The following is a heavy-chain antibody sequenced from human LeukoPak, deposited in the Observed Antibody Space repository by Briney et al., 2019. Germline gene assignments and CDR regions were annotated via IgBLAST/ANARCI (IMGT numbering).Heavy chain of an antibody. D-gene: IGHD1-26*01. CDR2: IGGDGLST. CDR1: GFTFGSYS. CDR3: AREGGGSGLWYYDL. J-gene: IGHJ2*01. Sequence: PGGSLRLSCAASGFTFGSYSMHWVRQAPGKGPEFVSVIGGDGLSTFYADSVKDRFTISRDNSKSTLYLEMGSLRAEDMAVYNCAREGGGSGLWYYDLWGRRTLVTVSS. V-gene: IGHV3-64*02.